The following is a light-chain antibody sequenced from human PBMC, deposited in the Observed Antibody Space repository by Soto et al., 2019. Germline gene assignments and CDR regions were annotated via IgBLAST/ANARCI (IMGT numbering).Light chain of an antibody. Sequence: EIVLTQSPGTLSLSPGERATLSCRASQSVSISWLAWYQQKSGQAPRLLIYGASSRATGIPDRFSGSGSGTDFTLTISRLEPEDFAVYYCQQYGTSPLTFGGGTKVEIK. CDR3: QQYGTSPLT. V-gene: IGKV3-20*01. CDR1: QSVSISW. J-gene: IGKJ4*01. CDR2: GAS.